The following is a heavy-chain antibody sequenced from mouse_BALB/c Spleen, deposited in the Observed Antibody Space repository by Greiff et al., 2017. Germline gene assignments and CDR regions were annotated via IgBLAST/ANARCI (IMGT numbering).Heavy chain of an antibody. D-gene: IGHD2-2*01. CDR1: GFNIKDTY. CDR2: IDPANGNT. CDR3: ASAVGYPFAY. Sequence: EVQLQQSGAELVKPGASVKLSCTASGFNIKDTYMHWVKQRPEQGLEWIGRIDPANGNTKYDPKFQGKATITADTSSNTAYLQLSSLTSEDTAVDYWASAVGYPFAYWGQGTLVTVSA. J-gene: IGHJ3*01. V-gene: IGHV14-3*02.